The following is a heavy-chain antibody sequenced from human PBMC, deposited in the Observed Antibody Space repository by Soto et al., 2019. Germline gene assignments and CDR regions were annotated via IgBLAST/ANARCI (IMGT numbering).Heavy chain of an antibody. CDR3: ARPLLGFGSYYYMDV. CDR1: GGSISSYY. D-gene: IGHD3-10*01. V-gene: IGHV4-59*12. J-gene: IGHJ6*03. CDR2: IYYSGST. Sequence: SETLSLTCTVSGGSISSYYWSWIRQPPGKGLEWIGYIYYSGSTSYNPSLKSRVTISVDTSKNQFSLKLSSVTAADTAVYYCARPLLGFGSYYYMDVWGKGTTVTVSS.